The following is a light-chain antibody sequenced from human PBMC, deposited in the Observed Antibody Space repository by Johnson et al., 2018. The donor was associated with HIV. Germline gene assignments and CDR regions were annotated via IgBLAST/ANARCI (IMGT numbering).Light chain of an antibody. CDR2: DNN. CDR1: SSNIGNNY. V-gene: IGLV1-51*01. CDR3: GTWDSSLSAYV. J-gene: IGLJ1*01. Sequence: QSVLTQPPSVSAAPGQKVTISCSGSSSNIGNNYVSWYQQLPGTAPKLLIYDNNERPSGIPDRFSGSKSGTSATLGITGRQTGDEADYYCGTWDSSLSAYVFGTGTKVTVL.